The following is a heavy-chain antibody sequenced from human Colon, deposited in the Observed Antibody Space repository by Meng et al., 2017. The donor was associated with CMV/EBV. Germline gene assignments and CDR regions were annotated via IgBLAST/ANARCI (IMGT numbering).Heavy chain of an antibody. V-gene: IGHV4-59*01. CDR3: ARDRPYSYYYFGLDV. CDR1: GESISGNY. J-gene: IGHJ6*02. CDR2: IYDSRTT. Sequence: SETLSLTCTVSGESISGNYWTWIRQSPGTGLEGIGYIYDSRTTNYSPSLKSRVTMSLDTSKNQFSLKLSSVTAADSAVYYCARDRPYSYYYFGLDVWGPGTTVTVSS.